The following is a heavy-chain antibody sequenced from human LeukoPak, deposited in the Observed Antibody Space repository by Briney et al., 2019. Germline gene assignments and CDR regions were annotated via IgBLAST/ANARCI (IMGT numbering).Heavy chain of an antibody. Sequence: GGSLRLSCAASGFTVSSNYMSWVRQAPGKGLEWVSVIYSGGSTYYADSVKGRFTISRDNSKNTLYLQMNSLRAEDTAMYYCARDAAGGNWFDPWGQGTLVTVSS. J-gene: IGHJ5*02. V-gene: IGHV3-66*02. D-gene: IGHD1-26*01. CDR1: GFTVSSNY. CDR3: ARDAAGGNWFDP. CDR2: IYSGGST.